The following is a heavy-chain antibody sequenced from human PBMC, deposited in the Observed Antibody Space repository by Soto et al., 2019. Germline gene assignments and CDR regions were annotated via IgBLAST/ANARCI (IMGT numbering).Heavy chain of an antibody. D-gene: IGHD2-8*01. CDR2: IIPIFGAA. J-gene: IGHJ6*02. CDR3: ASLRGYCTNGVCRYYYGMDV. Sequence: SVKVSCKASGGTFSSYAISWVRQAPGQGLEWMGGIIPIFGAANYAQKFQGRVTITADESTSTAYMELSSLRSEDTAVYYCASLRGYCTNGVCRYYYGMDVWGQGTTVTVS. CDR1: GGTFSSYA. V-gene: IGHV1-69*13.